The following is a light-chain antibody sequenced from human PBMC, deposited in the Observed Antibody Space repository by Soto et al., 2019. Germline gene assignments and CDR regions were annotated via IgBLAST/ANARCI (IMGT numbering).Light chain of an antibody. CDR1: SSDIGGYNC. V-gene: IGLV2-14*01. Sequence: QSALTQPASVSGSPGQSITISCTGTSSDIGGYNCVSWYQQHPGKAPKLMIYDVSHRPSGVSNRFSGSKSGNTASLTISGLQAEDEGDYYCSSYSISSTVLFGGGTKLTVL. J-gene: IGLJ2*01. CDR3: SSYSISSTVL. CDR2: DVS.